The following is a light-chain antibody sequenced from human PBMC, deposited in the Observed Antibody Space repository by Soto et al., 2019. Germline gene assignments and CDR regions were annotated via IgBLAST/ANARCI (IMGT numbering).Light chain of an antibody. CDR2: SNN. CDR3: AAWDDSLSGVV. CDR1: SSNIGSNY. J-gene: IGLJ2*01. V-gene: IGLV1-47*02. Sequence: QPVLTQPPSASGTPGQRVTISCSGSSSNIGSNYVYWYQQLPGTAPKLLIYSNNQRPSGVPDRFSGSTSGTSASLAISGLRSEDEADYYCAAWDDSLSGVVFGGGTKLTVL.